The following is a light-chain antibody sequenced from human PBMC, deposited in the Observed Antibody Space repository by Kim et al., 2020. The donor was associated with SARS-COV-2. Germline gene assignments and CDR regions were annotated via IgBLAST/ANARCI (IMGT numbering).Light chain of an antibody. CDR1: SGYSNYK. Sequence: QPVLTQPPCASASLGASVTLTCTLSSGYSNYKVDWYQQRPGKGPRFVMRVGTGGIVGSKGDGIPDRFSVLGSGPNRYLTIKNIQEEDESDYHCGADHGSGSNFVVVFGGGTQLTVL. CDR2: VGTGGIVG. V-gene: IGLV9-49*01. J-gene: IGLJ2*01. CDR3: GADHGSGSNFVVV.